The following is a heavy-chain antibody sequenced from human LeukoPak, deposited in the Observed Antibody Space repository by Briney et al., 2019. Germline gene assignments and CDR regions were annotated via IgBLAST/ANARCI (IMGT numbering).Heavy chain of an antibody. CDR2: LRTNTGGT. CDR1: GYTFTDLY. V-gene: IGHV1-2*02. Sequence: GASVKVSCKASGYTFTDLYIHWVRQAPGQGLEWMGFLRTNTGGTSYAQKFQGRVTMTRDTSISTAYLELTSLTSDDTAVYFCARHNYDFDFDYCGQGTLVTVSA. D-gene: IGHD3-3*01. J-gene: IGHJ4*02. CDR3: ARHNYDFDFDY.